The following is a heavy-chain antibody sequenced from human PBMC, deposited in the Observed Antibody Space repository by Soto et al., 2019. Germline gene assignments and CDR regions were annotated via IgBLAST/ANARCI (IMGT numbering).Heavy chain of an antibody. Sequence: QVQLVQSGAEVKKPGASVKVSCKASGYTFTSYYMHWVRQAPGQGLEWLGIINPSGGSTSYAQKFKGRVTMTRDTSTSTVYMELSSLRSEDTAVYYCARLHDYGGKGHAFDIWGQGTMVTVSS. CDR1: GYTFTSYY. CDR3: ARLHDYGGKGHAFDI. CDR2: INPSGGST. V-gene: IGHV1-46*01. J-gene: IGHJ3*02. D-gene: IGHD4-17*01.